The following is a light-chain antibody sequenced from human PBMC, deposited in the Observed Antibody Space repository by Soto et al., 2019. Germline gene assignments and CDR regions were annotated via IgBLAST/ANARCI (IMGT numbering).Light chain of an antibody. V-gene: IGKV3-20*01. J-gene: IGKJ1*01. CDR2: GAS. CDR3: PRYDSLRT. Sequence: EIVLTQCPGTLSLSPGERCTLSCRASQSVRSNFLAWYQQKPGQAPRLLIYGASNRATGIPDRFSGSGSGTDFTLTITRLEAEDFAMYYCPRYDSLRTVGPVTKVEIK. CDR1: QSVRSNF.